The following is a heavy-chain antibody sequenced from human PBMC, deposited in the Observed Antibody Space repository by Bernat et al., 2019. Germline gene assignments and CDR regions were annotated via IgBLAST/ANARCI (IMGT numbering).Heavy chain of an antibody. V-gene: IGHV3-23*01. CDR3: ARLTRGQILGN. CDR2: ISGSGSLI. J-gene: IGHJ4*02. D-gene: IGHD3-3*01. CDR1: GFTFSSYA. Sequence: EVQLLESGGGLVQPGGSLRLSCAASGFTFSSYAMSWVRQAPGKGLEWVSAISGSGSLIYYADSVKGRFTISRDNAKNSLFLQMNSLRAEDTAVYYCARLTRGQILGNWGQGTLVTVSS.